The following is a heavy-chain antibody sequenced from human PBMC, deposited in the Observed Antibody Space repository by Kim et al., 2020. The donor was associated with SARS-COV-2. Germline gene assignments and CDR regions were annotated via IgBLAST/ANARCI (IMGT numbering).Heavy chain of an antibody. D-gene: IGHD2-15*01. CDR2: INAGNGNT. CDR1: GYTFTSYA. V-gene: IGHV1-3*01. CDR3: AREKVVVAPHYYYYYMDV. J-gene: IGHJ6*03. Sequence: ASVKVSCKASGYTFTSYAMHWVRQAPGQRLEWMGWINAGNGNTKYSQKFQGRVTITRDTSASTAYMELSSLRSEDTAVYYCAREKVVVAPHYYYYYMDVWGKGTTVTVSS.